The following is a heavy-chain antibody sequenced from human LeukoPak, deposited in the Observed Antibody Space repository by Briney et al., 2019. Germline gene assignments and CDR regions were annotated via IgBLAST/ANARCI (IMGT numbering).Heavy chain of an antibody. Sequence: GESLQISCEGSGYSFSNYWIGWVRPMPGKGLEWMGIIYPGDYETGYSPSFQGLVTISVDKSISTAYLQWSSLKASDTAMYYCAIPPGYCGNDCSFDHWGQGTLVTVSS. CDR3: AIPPGYCGNDCSFDH. CDR2: IYPGDYET. J-gene: IGHJ4*02. D-gene: IGHD2-21*02. CDR1: GYSFSNYW. V-gene: IGHV5-51*01.